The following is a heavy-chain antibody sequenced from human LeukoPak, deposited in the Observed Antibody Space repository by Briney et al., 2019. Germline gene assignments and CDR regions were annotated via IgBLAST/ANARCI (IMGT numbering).Heavy chain of an antibody. J-gene: IGHJ4*02. CDR3: AKDRSSWYYPFDS. D-gene: IGHD3-3*01. V-gene: IGHV3-23*01. CDR1: GFTFSNYD. CDR2: ISGSGTIT. Sequence: GGSLRLSCEVSGFTFSNYDMRWIRQAPGKGLEWVSAISGSGTITYYADSVKGRFTMSRDNSKRTVYLQMNSLRAEDTAVYYCAKDRSSWYYPFDSWGQGTLVTVSS.